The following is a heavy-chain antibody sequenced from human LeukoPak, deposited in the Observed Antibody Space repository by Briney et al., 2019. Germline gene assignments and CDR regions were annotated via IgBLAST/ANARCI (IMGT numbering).Heavy chain of an antibody. J-gene: IGHJ4*02. CDR1: GLTFNNYA. V-gene: IGHV3-23*01. CDR3: AKDPSGDARHFDY. Sequence: PGGSLRLSCAASGLTFNNYALTWIRQAPGKGLEWVSSISGRGGNTYYADSVKGRFTISRDNSKNTLYLQMNSLRAEDTAVYYCAKDPSGDARHFDYWGQGTLVTVSS. D-gene: IGHD2-21*02. CDR2: ISGRGGNT.